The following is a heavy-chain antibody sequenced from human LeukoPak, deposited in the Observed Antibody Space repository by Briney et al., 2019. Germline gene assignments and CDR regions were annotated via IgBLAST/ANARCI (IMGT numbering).Heavy chain of an antibody. J-gene: IGHJ4*02. V-gene: IGHV1-8*01. Sequence: ASVKVSCKASGYTFTSYDIYWVRQATGQGLEWMGRMNSDSGNTGYAQKFQGRVAMTRDTSINTAYMELSGLRSEDTAVYYCTRNFLGLNYWGQGTLVTVSS. CDR3: TRNFLGLNY. CDR2: MNSDSGNT. CDR1: GYTFTSYD. D-gene: IGHD1-26*01.